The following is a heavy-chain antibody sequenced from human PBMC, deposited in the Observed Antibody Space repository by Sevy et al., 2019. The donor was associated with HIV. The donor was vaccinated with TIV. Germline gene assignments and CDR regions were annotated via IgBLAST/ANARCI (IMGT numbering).Heavy chain of an antibody. V-gene: IGHV1-18*01. D-gene: IGHD6-19*01. CDR3: ARGQWLVRFERVSAFDI. CDR1: GYTFTSYG. CDR2: ISAYNGNT. Sequence: GASVKVSCKASGYTFTSYGISWVRQAPGQGLEWMGWISAYNGNTNYAQKLQGRVTMTTVTSTSTAYMELRSLRSDDTAVYYCARGQWLVRFERVSAFDIWGQGTMVTVSS. J-gene: IGHJ3*02.